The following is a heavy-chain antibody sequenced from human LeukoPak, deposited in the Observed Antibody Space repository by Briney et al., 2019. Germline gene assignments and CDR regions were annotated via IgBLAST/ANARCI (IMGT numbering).Heavy chain of an antibody. D-gene: IGHD3-22*01. J-gene: IGHJ5*02. CDR1: GGTFSSYA. V-gene: IGHV1-69*05. Sequence: GASVKVSCKASGGTFSSYAISWVRQAPGQGLEWMGGIIPIFGTANYAQKFQGRVTIITDESTSTAYMELSSLRSEDTAVYYCARAEVQGITMIVDWFDPWGQGTLVTVSS. CDR2: IIPIFGTA. CDR3: ARAEVQGITMIVDWFDP.